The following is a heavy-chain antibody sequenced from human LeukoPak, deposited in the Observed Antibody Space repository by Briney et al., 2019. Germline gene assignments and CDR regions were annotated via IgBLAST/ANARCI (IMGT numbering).Heavy chain of an antibody. D-gene: IGHD5/OR15-5a*01. CDR1: GFTFSNYG. Sequence: GGSLRLSCAASGFTFSNYGMHWVRQAPGKGLEWVSYISSSGSSIYYADSVKGRFTISRDNAKNSVYLQMNSLRAEDTAVYYCARVYDGFDYWGQGTLVTVSS. J-gene: IGHJ4*02. CDR2: ISSSGSSI. CDR3: ARVYDGFDY. V-gene: IGHV3-48*04.